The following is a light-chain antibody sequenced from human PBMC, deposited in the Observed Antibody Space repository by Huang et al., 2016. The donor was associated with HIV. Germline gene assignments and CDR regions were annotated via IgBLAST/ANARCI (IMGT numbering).Light chain of an antibody. V-gene: IGKV1-NL1*01. CDR1: RGISDS. CDR3: QQYYGTPYT. CDR2: AAS. Sequence: DIQVTQSPSSLSASVGDRVTVTCRTSRGISDSLVWYQHKPGTAPKLLVYAASRLESGVPARFSGSGAGADFTLTINNLQPEDFATYYCQQYYGTPYTFGQGTKVEIK. J-gene: IGKJ2*01.